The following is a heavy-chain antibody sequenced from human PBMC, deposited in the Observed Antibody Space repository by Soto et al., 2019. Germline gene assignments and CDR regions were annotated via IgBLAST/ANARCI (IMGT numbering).Heavy chain of an antibody. D-gene: IGHD6-13*01. V-gene: IGHV4-4*02. J-gene: IGHJ3*02. CDR3: ADTKTIAAACMAVSAFDS. CDR2: IYHSGST. CDR1: SGSISSSNW. Sequence: QVQLQESGPGLVKPSGTLSLTCAVSSGSISSSNWWSWVRQPPGKGLEWIGEIYHSGSTNYNPSLKSRVTISVDKSKNQFSLKLSSVTAADTAVYYCADTKTIAAACMAVSAFDSWGQGTMVTVSS.